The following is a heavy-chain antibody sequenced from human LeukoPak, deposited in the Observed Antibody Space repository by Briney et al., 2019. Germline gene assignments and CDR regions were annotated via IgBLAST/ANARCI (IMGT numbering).Heavy chain of an antibody. V-gene: IGHV3-7*04. J-gene: IGHJ4*02. Sequence: GGSLRLSCAASGFAFRSYCMNWARQAPGKGLEWVANINQDGSKKYYVDSVKGRFTISRDNVKNSVYLQMNSLRAEDTAVYSCARAVAAADSYWGRGTLVTVSS. D-gene: IGHD2-2*01. CDR2: INQDGSKK. CDR1: GFAFRSYC. CDR3: ARAVAAADSY.